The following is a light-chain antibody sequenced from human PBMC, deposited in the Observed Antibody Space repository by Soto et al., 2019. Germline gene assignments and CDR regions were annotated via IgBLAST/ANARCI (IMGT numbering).Light chain of an antibody. CDR2: DDN. J-gene: IGLJ1*01. Sequence: QSELTQPPSVSAAPGQKVTISCSGSSSNIGGNSVSWYQQLPGTAPKLLIYDDNKRPSGIPDRFSGSKSGTSATLGITGFQTGDEADYYCSSYTSSSPRVFGTGTKVTVL. CDR3: SSYTSSSPRV. V-gene: IGLV1-51*01. CDR1: SSNIGGNS.